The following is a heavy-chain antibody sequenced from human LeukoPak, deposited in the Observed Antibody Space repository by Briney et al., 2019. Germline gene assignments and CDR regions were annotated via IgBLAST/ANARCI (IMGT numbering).Heavy chain of an antibody. V-gene: IGHV3-21*01. CDR3: ARDEMYGSGSYAYFDY. CDR2: ISNTGGYI. J-gene: IGHJ4*02. Sequence: PGGSLRLSCAASGFTFTSYGMNWVRQAPGKGLEWVSSISNTGGYIYYADSVKGRFTISRDNAKNSLYLQLNSLRAEDTAVYFCARDEMYGSGSYAYFDYWGQGTLVTVPS. D-gene: IGHD3-10*01. CDR1: GFTFTSYG.